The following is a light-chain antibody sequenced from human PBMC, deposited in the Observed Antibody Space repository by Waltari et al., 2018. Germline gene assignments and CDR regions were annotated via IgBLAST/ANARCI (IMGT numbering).Light chain of an antibody. CDR1: QSVGRS. CDR3: QHYVRLPAT. CDR2: NIF. J-gene: IGKJ1*01. V-gene: IGKV3-20*01. Sequence: EIVLTQSPGTLSLSPGETATLSCRASQSVGRSLAWYQQKPGQAPRLLIYNIFNRATGIPDSFSGSGSGTDFTLTISRLEPEDFVVYYCQHYVRLPATFGQGTKVEIK.